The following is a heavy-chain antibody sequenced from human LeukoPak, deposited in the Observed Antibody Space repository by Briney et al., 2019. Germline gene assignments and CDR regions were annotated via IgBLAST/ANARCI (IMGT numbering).Heavy chain of an antibody. J-gene: IGHJ4*02. V-gene: IGHV4-4*07. CDR1: GGSISSYY. CDR2: IYNSGST. Sequence: SETLSLTCTVSGGSISSYYWSWIRQPAGKGLEWIGHIYNSGSTNYNPSLKGRVTMSVASSKNQFSLHLSSVTAADTAVYYCARSAFLVTAPGLYYFDYWGQGTLVAVSS. D-gene: IGHD6-13*01. CDR3: ARSAFLVTAPGLYYFDY.